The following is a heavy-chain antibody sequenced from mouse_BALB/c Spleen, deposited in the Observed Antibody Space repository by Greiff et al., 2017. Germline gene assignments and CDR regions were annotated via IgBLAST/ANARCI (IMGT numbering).Heavy chain of an antibody. CDR2: IWGDGST. CDR3: ATYGYDGGFAY. Sequence: QVQLKQSGPGLVAPSQSLSITCTVSGFSLTGYGVNWVRQPPGKGLEWLGMIWGDGSTDYNSALKSRLSISKDNSKSQVFLKMNSLQTDDTARYYGATYGYDGGFAYWGQGTLVTVSA. CDR1: GFSLTGYG. V-gene: IGHV2-6-7*01. D-gene: IGHD2-2*01. J-gene: IGHJ3*01.